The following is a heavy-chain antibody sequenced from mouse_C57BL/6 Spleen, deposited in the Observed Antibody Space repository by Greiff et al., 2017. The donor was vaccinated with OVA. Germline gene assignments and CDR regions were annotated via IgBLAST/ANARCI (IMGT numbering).Heavy chain of an antibody. CDR2: IYPGDGDT. Sequence: VQLQQSGAELVKPGASVKISCKASGYAFSSYWMNWVKQRPGKGLEWIGQIYPGDGDTNYNGKFKGKATLTADKSSSTAYMQLSSLTSEDSAVYFCARGDFTTVVDYWGQGTTLTVSS. D-gene: IGHD1-1*01. CDR1: GYAFSSYW. J-gene: IGHJ2*01. V-gene: IGHV1-80*01. CDR3: ARGDFTTVVDY.